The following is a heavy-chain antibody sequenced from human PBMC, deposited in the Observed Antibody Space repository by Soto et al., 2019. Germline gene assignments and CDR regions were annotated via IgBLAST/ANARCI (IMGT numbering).Heavy chain of an antibody. Sequence: SXASVITSDWWNWVRQSPGKGLEWIGEIFHGGNIHYNPSLKTRVTISLDKSKNQVFLKLNSVTAADTAVYYCARDHQSSGTWSFDYWGQGALVTVSS. CDR1: XASVITSDW. V-gene: IGHV4-4*02. CDR3: ARDHQSSGTWSFDY. CDR2: IFHGGNI. J-gene: IGHJ4*02. D-gene: IGHD1-26*01.